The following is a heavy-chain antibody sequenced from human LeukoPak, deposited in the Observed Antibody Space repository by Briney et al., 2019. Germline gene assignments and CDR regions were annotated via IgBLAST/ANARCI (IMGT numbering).Heavy chain of an antibody. D-gene: IGHD4-17*01. CDR2: MNPYSGDR. V-gene: IGHV1-8*03. CDR3: ARTTSLTASGYDY. J-gene: IGHJ4*02. CDR1: GYTFTSYH. Sequence: AASVKVSCKTSGYTFTSYHINWVRQATGQGLAWMGWMNPYSGDRGYAQKFQGRVSITSDTSISTAYLELSSLRSDDTAVYFCARTTSLTASGYDYWGQGTLVTVSS.